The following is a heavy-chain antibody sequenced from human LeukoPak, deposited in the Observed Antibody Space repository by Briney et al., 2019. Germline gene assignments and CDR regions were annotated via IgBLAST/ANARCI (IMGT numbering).Heavy chain of an antibody. CDR1: GFTFSSNW. Sequence: GGSLRLSCATSGFTFSSNWMSWVRHVPGRGLDWVANIKPDGSAQYYAASVKGRFTVSRDNAKNSVYLQMNSLRAEDTAVYYCAKDGGYDSIDYWGQGTLVTVSS. J-gene: IGHJ4*02. D-gene: IGHD5-12*01. V-gene: IGHV3-7*03. CDR2: IKPDGSAQ. CDR3: AKDGGYDSIDY.